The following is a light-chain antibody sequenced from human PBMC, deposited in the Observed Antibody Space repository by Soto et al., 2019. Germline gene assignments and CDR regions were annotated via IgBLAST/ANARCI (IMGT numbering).Light chain of an antibody. CDR1: QSVSSN. CDR2: GAS. CDR3: QQYNDWRMYT. V-gene: IGKV3-15*01. J-gene: IGKJ2*01. Sequence: EIVMTQSPATLSVSPGERATLSCRASQSVSSNLAWYQQKPGQAPRLLIYGASMRATGIPARVSGGGSGTEFPLTISSLQSEDFAVYYCQQYNDWRMYTFGQGTKLEIK.